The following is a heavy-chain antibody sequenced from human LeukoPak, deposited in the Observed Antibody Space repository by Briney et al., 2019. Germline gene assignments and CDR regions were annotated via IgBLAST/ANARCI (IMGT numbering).Heavy chain of an antibody. J-gene: IGHJ5*02. V-gene: IGHV3-30*18. Sequence: GGSLRLSCAASGFTFSSYGMHWVRQAPGKGLEWVAVISYDGSNKYYADSVKGRFTISRDNSKNTLYLQMNSLRAEDTAVYYYAKDSLVGATNWFDPWGQGTLVTVSS. D-gene: IGHD1-26*01. CDR1: GFTFSSYG. CDR3: AKDSLVGATNWFDP. CDR2: ISYDGSNK.